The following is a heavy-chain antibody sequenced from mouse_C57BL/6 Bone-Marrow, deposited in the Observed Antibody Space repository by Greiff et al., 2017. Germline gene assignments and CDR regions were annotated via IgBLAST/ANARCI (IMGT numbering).Heavy chain of an antibody. CDR1: GFTFSSYA. CDR3: AGGGDFDY. V-gene: IGHV5-4*01. CDR2: ISDGGSYT. J-gene: IGHJ2*01. Sequence: EVQLQQSGGGLVKPGGSLKLSCAASGFTFSSYAMSWVRQTPEKRLEWVATISDGGSYTYYPDNVKGRFTISRDNAKNNLYLQMSHLKSEDTAMYYCAGGGDFDYWGQGTTLTVSS.